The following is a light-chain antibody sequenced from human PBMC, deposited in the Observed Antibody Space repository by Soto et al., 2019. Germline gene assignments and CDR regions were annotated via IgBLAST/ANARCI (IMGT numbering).Light chain of an antibody. Sequence: QSVLTQPPSVSAAPGQKVTISCSGSSSNIGSNYVSWYHQLPGTAPKLLIYDNNKRPPGIPDRFSGSKSDTSATLGITGLQAGDEADYYCATWDSSLSAVVFGGGTKLTVL. J-gene: IGLJ2*01. CDR1: SSNIGSNY. CDR3: ATWDSSLSAVV. CDR2: DNN. V-gene: IGLV1-51*01.